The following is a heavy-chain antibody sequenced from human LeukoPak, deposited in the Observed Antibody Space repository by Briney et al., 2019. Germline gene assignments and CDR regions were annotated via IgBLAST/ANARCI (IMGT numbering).Heavy chain of an antibody. J-gene: IGHJ6*02. CDR2: IIPIFGTA. CDR3: ARDFSRSPYYYYGMDV. Sequence: SVNVSCKASGGTFSSYAISWVRQAPGQGLEWMGGIIPIFGTANYAQKFQGRVTITADESTSTAYMELSSLRSEDTAVYYCARDFSRSPYYYYGMDVWGQGTTVTVSS. D-gene: IGHD2-2*01. CDR1: GGTFSSYA. V-gene: IGHV1-69*13.